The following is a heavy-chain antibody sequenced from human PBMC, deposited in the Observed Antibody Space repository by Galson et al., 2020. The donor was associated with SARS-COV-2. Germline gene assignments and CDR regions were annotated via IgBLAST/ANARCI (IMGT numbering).Heavy chain of an antibody. D-gene: IGHD1-26*01. CDR1: GFTFSSYW. Sequence: GSLRLSCAASGFTFSSYWMSWVRQAPGKGLEWVANIKQDGSEKYYVDSVKGRFTISRDNAKNSLYLQMNSLRAEDTAVYYCASPYSGIYYGYCDYWGQGTLVTVSS. CDR3: ASPYSGIYYGYCDY. CDR2: IKQDGSEK. J-gene: IGHJ4*02. V-gene: IGHV3-7*01.